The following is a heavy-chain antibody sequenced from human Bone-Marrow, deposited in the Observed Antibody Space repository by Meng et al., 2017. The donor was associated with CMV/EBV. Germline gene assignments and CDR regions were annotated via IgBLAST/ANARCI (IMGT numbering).Heavy chain of an antibody. CDR3: ARGGYFCTSTTCYFDY. CDR2: IYHSGTT. V-gene: IGHV4-39*07. J-gene: IGHJ4*02. Sequence: GSLRLSCIVSGDSIGGSSFYWGWVRQPPGKGLEWLANIYHSGTTYYNPSLKSRLTISVDTSKNQFSLKLSSVTAADTAVYYCARGGYFCTSTTCYFDYWGQGTLVTVSS. CDR1: GDSIGGSSFY. D-gene: IGHD2-2*01.